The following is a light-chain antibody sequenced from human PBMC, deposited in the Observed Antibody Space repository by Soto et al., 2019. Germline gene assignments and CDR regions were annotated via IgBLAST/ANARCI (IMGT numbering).Light chain of an antibody. J-gene: IGKJ1*01. CDR2: KAS. CDR1: QSISSW. Sequence: DIQMTQSPSTLSAPVGDRVTITCRASQSISSWLAWYQQKPGKAPKLLIYKASSLESGVPSRFSGSGSGTEFTLTLSSLQPDDFATYYCQQYHSYWTFGQGTKVEIK. CDR3: QQYHSYWT. V-gene: IGKV1-5*03.